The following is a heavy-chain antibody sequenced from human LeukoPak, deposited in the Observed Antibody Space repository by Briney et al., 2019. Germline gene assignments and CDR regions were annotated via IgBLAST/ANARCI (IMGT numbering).Heavy chain of an antibody. CDR2: VFYSGST. D-gene: IGHD2-15*01. CDR1: GGSISNRAYY. Sequence: SETLSLTCNVSGGSISNRAYYWAWIRQPPGKGLEWIGSVFYSGSTYSNPSLESRLTISVDTSKNHFSLRLTSVTAADTAMYYCARTYCSGGSCYSGFWFDPWGQGTLVTVSS. J-gene: IGHJ5*02. CDR3: ARTYCSGGSCYSGFWFDP. V-gene: IGHV4-39*01.